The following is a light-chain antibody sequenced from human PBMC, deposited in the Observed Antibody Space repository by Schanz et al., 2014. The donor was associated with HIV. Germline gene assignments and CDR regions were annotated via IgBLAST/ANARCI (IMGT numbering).Light chain of an antibody. Sequence: EIVLTQSPGTLSLSPGERATLSCRTSQSISASYLAWYQQKPGQAPRLLIYGASSRAPGIPDRFTGGGSGTDFTLTSSSLEPEDFAVYYCQQRSNWPPLTFGGGTKVEIK. V-gene: IGKV3D-20*02. J-gene: IGKJ4*01. CDR1: QSISASY. CDR2: GAS. CDR3: QQRSNWPPLT.